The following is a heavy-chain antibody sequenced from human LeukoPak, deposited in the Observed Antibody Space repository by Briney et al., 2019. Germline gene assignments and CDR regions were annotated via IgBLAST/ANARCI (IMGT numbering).Heavy chain of an antibody. V-gene: IGHV1-69*13. J-gene: IGHJ3*02. D-gene: IGHD5-24*01. Sequence: SVKVSCKASGYTFTSYGISWVRQAPGQGLEWMGGIIPILGTANYAQKFQGRVTITADESTSTVYMELSSLRSEDTAIYYCARIRDGYNDAYDIWGQGTVVTVPS. CDR1: GYTFTSYG. CDR2: IIPILGTA. CDR3: ARIRDGYNDAYDI.